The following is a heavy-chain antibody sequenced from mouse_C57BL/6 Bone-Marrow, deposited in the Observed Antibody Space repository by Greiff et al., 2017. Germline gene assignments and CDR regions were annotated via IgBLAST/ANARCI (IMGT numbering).Heavy chain of an antibody. Sequence: VKLVESGPELVKPGASVKISCKASGYAFSSSWMNWVKQRPGKGLEWIGRIYPGDGDTNYNGKFKGKATLTADKSSSTAYMQLSSLTSEDSAVYFCARSGTAQAKAWFAYWGQGTLVTVSA. CDR1: GYAFSSSW. CDR2: IYPGDGDT. CDR3: ARSGTAQAKAWFAY. J-gene: IGHJ3*01. V-gene: IGHV1-82*01. D-gene: IGHD3-2*02.